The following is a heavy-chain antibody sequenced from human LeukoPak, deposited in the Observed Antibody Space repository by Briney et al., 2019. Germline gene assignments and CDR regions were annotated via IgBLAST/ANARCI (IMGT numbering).Heavy chain of an antibody. D-gene: IGHD3-22*01. CDR1: GFIFRDYA. V-gene: IGHV3-23*01. CDR3: ARGWGSSVYASAFDI. CDR2: ISDNGGGP. J-gene: IGHJ3*02. Sequence: GGSLRLSCVVSGFIFRDYAMSWVRQAPGEGLEWVAGISDNGGGPYYADSVKGRITISRDNSKNTLYLEMNSLRADDTAVYYCARGWGSSVYASAFDIWGQGTMVTISS.